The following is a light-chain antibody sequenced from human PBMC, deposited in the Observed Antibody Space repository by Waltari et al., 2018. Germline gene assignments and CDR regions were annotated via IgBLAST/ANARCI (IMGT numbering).Light chain of an antibody. CDR1: SLRSDS. J-gene: IGLJ1*01. V-gene: IGLV3-19*01. Sequence: SSELTQDPAVSVALGQTVMITCQGDSLRSDSASRYQQKPGQAPVLVIYGKNNRPSGIPERFSGPSSVNTAALTITGAQAEDEADYDCNSRDSSGNHYVFGTGSNVTV. CDR3: NSRDSSGNHYV. CDR2: GKN.